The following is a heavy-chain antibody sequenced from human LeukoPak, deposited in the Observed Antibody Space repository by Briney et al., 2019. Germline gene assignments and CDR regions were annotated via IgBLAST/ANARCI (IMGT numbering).Heavy chain of an antibody. D-gene: IGHD3-22*01. Sequence: PGGSLRLSCTASGFTFSSYAIHWVRQAPGKGLEGVTVISYDGSNQYYADSVKGRFTISRDNSNNTLYLQMNSLRAEDTAMYYCARDYYDSNGYSFDYWSQGTLVTVSS. CDR3: ARDYYDSNGYSFDY. CDR1: GFTFSSYA. CDR2: ISYDGSNQ. V-gene: IGHV3-30-3*01. J-gene: IGHJ4*02.